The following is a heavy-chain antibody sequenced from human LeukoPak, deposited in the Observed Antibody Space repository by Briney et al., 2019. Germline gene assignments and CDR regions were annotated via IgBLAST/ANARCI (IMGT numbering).Heavy chain of an antibody. CDR3: AKWGFSDRSGANFHS. CDR1: GFTFSNYA. J-gene: IGHJ4*02. Sequence: GGSLRLSCEASGFTFSNYAMSWVRQAPGKGLEWVSTVTASARRTYYADSVQGRFTISRDNSNNTLFLQVDSLRADDTAVYHCAKWGFSDRSGANFHSWGQGTLVTVSS. D-gene: IGHD3-22*01. V-gene: IGHV3-23*01. CDR2: VTASARRT.